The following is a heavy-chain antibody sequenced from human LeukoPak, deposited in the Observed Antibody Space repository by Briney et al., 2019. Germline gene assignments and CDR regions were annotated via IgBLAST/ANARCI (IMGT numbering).Heavy chain of an antibody. D-gene: IGHD5-12*01. CDR1: GFTFSSYS. V-gene: IGHV3-21*01. CDR2: ISGSGGST. CDR3: ARGRGRGYSGYDFRSYHYYYMDV. J-gene: IGHJ6*03. Sequence: GGSLRLSCAASGFTFSSYSMNWVRQAPGKGLEWVSAISGSGGSTYYADSVKGRFTISRDNAKNSLYLRMNSLRAEDTAVYYCARGRGRGYSGYDFRSYHYYYMDVWGKGTTVTVSS.